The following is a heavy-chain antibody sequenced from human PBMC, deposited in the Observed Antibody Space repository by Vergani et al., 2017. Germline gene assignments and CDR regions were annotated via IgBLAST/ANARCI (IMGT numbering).Heavy chain of an antibody. Sequence: EVQLVQSGAEVKKPGESLKISCKGSGYSFTSYWIGWVRQMPGKGLEWMGIIYPGDSDTRYSPSFQGQVTISADKSISTAFLQWSSLKASDTAMYDCARQYYDSSGYYPFDYWGQGTLVTVSS. CDR2: IYPGDSDT. D-gene: IGHD3-22*01. CDR3: ARQYYDSSGYYPFDY. V-gene: IGHV5-51*01. J-gene: IGHJ4*02. CDR1: GYSFTSYW.